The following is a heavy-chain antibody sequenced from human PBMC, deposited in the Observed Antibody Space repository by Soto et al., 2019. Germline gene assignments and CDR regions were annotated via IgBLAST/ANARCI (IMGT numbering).Heavy chain of an antibody. D-gene: IGHD6-19*01. J-gene: IGHJ6*02. Sequence: GSLRLSCAAAGFTFSSYGMHWVRQAPGKGLEWVAVILYDGSKKYYADSVKGRFTISRDNSKNALYLQMSSLRAEDTALYYCVKDGSSGWPYFDDMDVWGRGTTVTVS. CDR1: GFTFSSYG. CDR2: ILYDGSKK. V-gene: IGHV3-30*18. CDR3: VKDGSSGWPYFDDMDV.